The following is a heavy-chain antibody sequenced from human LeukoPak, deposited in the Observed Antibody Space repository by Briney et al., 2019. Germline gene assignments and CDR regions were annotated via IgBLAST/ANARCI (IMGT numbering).Heavy chain of an antibody. Sequence: GRYLRLSCTFSGLTFSDSAVTWVRQAPGKGLEWIGCTRSKVYGGTTEYAASVKGRITISRDESKSIAYLQMDSLTTEDTAVYFCARGERDFDYWGQGTLVTVSS. J-gene: IGHJ4*02. CDR2: TRSKVYGGTT. V-gene: IGHV3-49*04. CDR1: GLTFSDSA. CDR3: ARGERDFDY. D-gene: IGHD3-16*01.